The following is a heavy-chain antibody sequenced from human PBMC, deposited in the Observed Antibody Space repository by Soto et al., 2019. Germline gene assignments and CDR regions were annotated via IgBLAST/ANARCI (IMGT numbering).Heavy chain of an antibody. CDR3: ARDVTDFWSGHEGMDV. V-gene: IGHV4-31*03. D-gene: IGHD3-3*01. J-gene: IGHJ6*02. Sequence: NPSETLSLTCTVSGGSISNGGYYWTWIRRHPGKGLEWIGYIYYSGSTYYIPSLKSRVTISVDTSKNQFSLKLTSVTAADTAVYYCARDVTDFWSGHEGMDVWGQGTTVTVSS. CDR1: GGSISNGGYY. CDR2: IYYSGST.